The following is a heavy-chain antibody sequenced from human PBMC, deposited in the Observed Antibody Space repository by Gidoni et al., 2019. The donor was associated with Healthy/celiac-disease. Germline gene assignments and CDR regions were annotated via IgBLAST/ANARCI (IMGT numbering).Heavy chain of an antibody. J-gene: IGHJ4*02. Sequence: QVQLVASGGGVVQPGRSLRPSCTASGFPFSSYGMHWVRQAPGKGLEWVAVIWYDGSNKYYADSVKGRFTISRDNSKNTLYLQMNSLRAEDTAVYYCARGDRIIAAAGTYFDYWGQGTLVTVSS. CDR3: ARGDRIIAAAGTYFDY. CDR1: GFPFSSYG. CDR2: IWYDGSNK. D-gene: IGHD6-13*01. V-gene: IGHV3-33*01.